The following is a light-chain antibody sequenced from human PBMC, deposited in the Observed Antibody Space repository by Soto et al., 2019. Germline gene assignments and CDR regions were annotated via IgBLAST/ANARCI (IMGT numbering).Light chain of an antibody. J-gene: IGLJ3*02. V-gene: IGLV1-47*02. CDR3: ATCDDSLSGPV. CDR2: SND. CDR1: SSNIGRNP. Sequence: QSVLTQPPSASGTPGQRVTISCSGSSSNIGRNPVYWYQQVSGTAPKLLFYSNDKRPSGVPDRFSGSKSGTSASLAISGLRSEDEADYSCATCDDSLSGPVFGGGTKLTVL.